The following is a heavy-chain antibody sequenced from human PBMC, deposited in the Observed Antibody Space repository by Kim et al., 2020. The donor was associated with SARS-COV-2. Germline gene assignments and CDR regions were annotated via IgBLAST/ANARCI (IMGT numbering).Heavy chain of an antibody. V-gene: IGHV3-23*01. D-gene: IGHD2-21*01. J-gene: IGHJ5*02. CDR3: AKDSRRGVWNWFDP. Sequence: ADSVKGRFTISRDNSKNTLYLQMNSLRAEDTAVYYCAKDSRRGVWNWFDPWGQGTLVTVSS.